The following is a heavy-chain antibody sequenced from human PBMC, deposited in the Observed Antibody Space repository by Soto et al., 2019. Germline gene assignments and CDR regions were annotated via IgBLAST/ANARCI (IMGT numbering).Heavy chain of an antibody. CDR1: GFTFSSYP. V-gene: IGHV3-23*01. CDR2: TSNRRTGNA. D-gene: IGHD2-21*02. Sequence: GGSLRLSCAASGFTFSSYPLNWVRRAPGKGLELFATTSNRRTGNAHCTATVRGRFTLTRRYSKNILFLQMDRLRAADTVLYDCTTWLTAHFDYWGRGTKVTVSS. J-gene: IGHJ4*02. CDR3: TTWLTAHFDY.